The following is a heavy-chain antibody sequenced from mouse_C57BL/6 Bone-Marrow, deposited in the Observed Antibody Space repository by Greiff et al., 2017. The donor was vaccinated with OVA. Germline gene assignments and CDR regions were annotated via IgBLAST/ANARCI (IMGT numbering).Heavy chain of an antibody. CDR3: ARERYYYVSSSLFDY. V-gene: IGHV5-16*01. J-gene: IGHJ2*01. Sequence: EVKVVESEGGLVQPGSSMKLSCTASGFTFSDYYMAWVRQVPEKGLEWVANINYDGSSTYYLDSLKSRFIISRDNAKNILYLQMSSLKSEDTATYYCARERYYYVSSSLFDYWGQGTTLTVSS. CDR2: INYDGSST. D-gene: IGHD1-1*01. CDR1: GFTFSDYY.